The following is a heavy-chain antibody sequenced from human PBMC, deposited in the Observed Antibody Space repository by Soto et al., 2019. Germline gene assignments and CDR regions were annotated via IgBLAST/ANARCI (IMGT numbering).Heavy chain of an antibody. D-gene: IGHD5-12*01. J-gene: IGHJ3*02. V-gene: IGHV6-1*01. CDR1: GDSVASHSAA. CDR3: ARELSGYENPLGAFDI. CDR2: TYYRSKWDH. Sequence: SRTLSLTCAISGDSVASHSAAWHWIRPSPSRGLEWLGRTYYRSKWDHDYAVSVKSRIPINPDTSKNQFSLQLNSVTPEATAVYYCARELSGYENPLGAFDIWGQGTMVTVSS.